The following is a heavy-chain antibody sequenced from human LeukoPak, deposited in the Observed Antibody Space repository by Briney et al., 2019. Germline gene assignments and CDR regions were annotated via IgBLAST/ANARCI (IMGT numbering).Heavy chain of an antibody. CDR3: ARDGRGYDY. Sequence: GGSLRLSCAASGFTVSSNFMSWVRQAPGKGLEWVSLIYSGGDTYYADSVKGRFTISRDNPKNTLYLQMNSLRAEDTAVYYCARDGRGYDYWGQGTLVTVSS. V-gene: IGHV3-53*01. J-gene: IGHJ4*02. CDR1: GFTVSSNF. CDR2: IYSGGDT. D-gene: IGHD3-22*01.